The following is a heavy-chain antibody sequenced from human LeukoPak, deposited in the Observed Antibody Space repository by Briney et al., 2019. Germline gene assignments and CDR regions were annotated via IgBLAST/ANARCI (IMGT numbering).Heavy chain of an antibody. V-gene: IGHV3-30*02. CDR3: ARQLVYYYDSSGYYRAADALARVGFDY. D-gene: IGHD3-22*01. J-gene: IGHJ4*02. CDR2: IRYDGSNK. CDR1: GFTFSSYG. Sequence: GGSLRLSCAASGFTFSSYGMHWVRQAPGKGLEWVAFIRYDGSNKYYADSVKGRFTISRDNSKNTLYLQMNSLRAEDTAVYYCARQLVYYYDSSGYYRAADALARVGFDYWGQGTLVTVSS.